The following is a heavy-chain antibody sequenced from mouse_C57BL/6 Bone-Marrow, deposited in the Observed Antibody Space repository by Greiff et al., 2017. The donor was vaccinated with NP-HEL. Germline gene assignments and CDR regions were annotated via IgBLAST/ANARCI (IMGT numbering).Heavy chain of an antibody. J-gene: IGHJ1*03. V-gene: IGHV5-6*01. D-gene: IGHD1-1*01. CDR2: ISSGGSYT. Sequence: EVQGVESGGDLVKPGGSLKLSCAASGFTFSSYGMSWVRQTPDKRLEWVATISSGGSYTYYPDSVKGRFPISRDNAKDTLYLQMSSLNSEDTAMYYCARRGTTVVSYWYFDVWGTGTTVTVSS. CDR3: ARRGTTVVSYWYFDV. CDR1: GFTFSSYG.